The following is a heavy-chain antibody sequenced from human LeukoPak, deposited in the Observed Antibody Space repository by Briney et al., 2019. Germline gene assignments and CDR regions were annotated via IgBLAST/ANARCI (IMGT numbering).Heavy chain of an antibody. D-gene: IGHD4-17*01. V-gene: IGHV3-23*01. CDR3: AKLVKERVTTVTKSYYFDY. Sequence: PGGSLRLSCAASGFTSSSYAMSWVRQAPGKGLEWVSAISGSGGSTYYADSVKGRFTISRDNSKNTLYLQMNSLRAEDTAVYYCAKLVKERVTTVTKSYYFDYWGQGTLVTVSS. J-gene: IGHJ4*02. CDR2: ISGSGGST. CDR1: GFTSSSYA.